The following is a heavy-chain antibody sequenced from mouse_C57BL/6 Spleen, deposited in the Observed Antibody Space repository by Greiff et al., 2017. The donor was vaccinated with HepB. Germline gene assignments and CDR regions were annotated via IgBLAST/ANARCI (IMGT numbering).Heavy chain of an antibody. CDR1: GFTFTDYY. V-gene: IGHV7-3*01. Sequence: EVKVVESGGGLVQPGGSLSLSCAASGFTFTDYYMSWVRQPPGKALEWLGFIRNKANGYTTEYSASVKGRFTISRDNSQSILYLQMNALRAEDSATYYCASSTEGYFDVWGTGTTVTVSS. CDR3: ASSTEGYFDV. CDR2: IRNKANGYTT. J-gene: IGHJ1*03.